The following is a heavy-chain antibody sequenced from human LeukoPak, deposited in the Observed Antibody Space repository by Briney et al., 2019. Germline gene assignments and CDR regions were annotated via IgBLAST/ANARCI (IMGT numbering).Heavy chain of an antibody. Sequence: KPSETLSLTCAVYGGSFSGYYWSWIRQPPGKGLEWIGEINHSGSTNYNPSLKSRVTISVDTSKNQFSLKLSSVTAADTAVYYCARGGLFWSGYYGLHWGQGTLVTVSS. D-gene: IGHD3-3*01. CDR2: INHSGST. CDR1: GGSFSGYY. CDR3: ARGGLFWSGYYGLH. J-gene: IGHJ4*02. V-gene: IGHV4-34*01.